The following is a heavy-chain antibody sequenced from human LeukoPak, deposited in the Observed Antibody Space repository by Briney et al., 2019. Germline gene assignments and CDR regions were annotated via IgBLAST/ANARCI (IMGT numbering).Heavy chain of an antibody. D-gene: IGHD6-6*01. V-gene: IGHV3-23*01. CDR1: GFTFSSYA. Sequence: GGSLRLSCAASGFTFSSYAMSWVRQAPGKGLEWVSAISGSGGSTYYADSVKGRFTVSRDNSKNTLHLQVNSLRAEDTAVYYCARDRGTTSSAGYYFDTWGQGALVTVSS. J-gene: IGHJ4*02. CDR2: ISGSGGST. CDR3: ARDRGTTSSAGYYFDT.